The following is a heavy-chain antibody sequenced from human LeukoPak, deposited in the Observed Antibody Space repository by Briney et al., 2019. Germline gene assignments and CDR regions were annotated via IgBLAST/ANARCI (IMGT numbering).Heavy chain of an antibody. Sequence: GGSLRLSCAASGFTFSSYSMNWVRQAPVKGLEWVSYISSSSSTIYYADSVKGRFTISRDNAKNSLYLQMNSLRDEDTAVYYCARGDGEDCSSTSCYWSEGDNWFDPWGQGTLVTVSS. D-gene: IGHD2-2*01. CDR1: GFTFSSYS. CDR2: ISSSSSTI. V-gene: IGHV3-48*02. J-gene: IGHJ5*02. CDR3: ARGDGEDCSSTSCYWSEGDNWFDP.